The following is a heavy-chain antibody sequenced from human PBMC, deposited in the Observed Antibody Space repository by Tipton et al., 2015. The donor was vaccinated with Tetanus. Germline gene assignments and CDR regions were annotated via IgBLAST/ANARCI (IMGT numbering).Heavy chain of an antibody. Sequence: SLRLSCAASGFSFASYGMHWVRQAPGKGLEWMATIFDDGSNTYYADSVKGRYSISRDNSKNMLYLEMNSLRAEDTAVYYCARDTVRQQVGGAQWYYLGMDVWGQGATVTVSS. J-gene: IGHJ6*02. V-gene: IGHV3-33*01. CDR2: IFDDGSNT. CDR3: ARDTVRQQVGGAQWYYLGMDV. CDR1: GFSFASYG. D-gene: IGHD6-13*01.